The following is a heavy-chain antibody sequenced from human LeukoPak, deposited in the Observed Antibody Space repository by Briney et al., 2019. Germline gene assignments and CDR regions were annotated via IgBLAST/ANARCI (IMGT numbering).Heavy chain of an antibody. CDR3: ARFAAGGSYYYYMDV. V-gene: IGHV3-74*01. CDR2: INSDGSST. D-gene: IGHD6-25*01. Sequence: QSGGSLRLSCAASGFTFSSYWMHWVRQAPGKGLVWVSRINSDGSSTSYADSVKGRFTISRDNAKNTLYLQMNSLRAEDTAVYYCARFAAGGSYYYYMDVWGKGTTVTVSS. CDR1: GFTFSSYW. J-gene: IGHJ6*03.